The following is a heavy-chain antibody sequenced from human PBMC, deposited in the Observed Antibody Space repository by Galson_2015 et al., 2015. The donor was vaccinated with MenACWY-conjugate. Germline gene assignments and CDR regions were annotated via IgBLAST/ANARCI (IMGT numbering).Heavy chain of an antibody. J-gene: IGHJ5*02. V-gene: IGHV3-23*01. CDR3: AQGAGSRWFDP. D-gene: IGHD3-10*01. CDR1: GLTFSSYA. Sequence: SLRLSCAASGLTFSSYAMSWVRQAPGKGLGWVSSISTTGGTTYYADSVKGRFTIPRDNSKNTLYLQMNSLRAGDTAVYYCAQGAGSRWFDPWGQGTLVSVSS. CDR2: ISTTGGTT.